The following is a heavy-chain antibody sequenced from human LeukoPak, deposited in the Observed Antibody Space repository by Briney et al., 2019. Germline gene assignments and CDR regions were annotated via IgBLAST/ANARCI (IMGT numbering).Heavy chain of an antibody. CDR2: IYYSGST. CDR1: GGSISSSSYS. V-gene: IGHV4-39*01. CDR3: ARQEYYGSGSPSYFDY. J-gene: IGHJ4*02. D-gene: IGHD3-10*01. Sequence: SETLSLTCTVSGGSISSSSYSWGWIRQPPGKGLEWIGSIYYSGSTYYNPSLKSRVTISVDTSKNQFSLKLSPVTAADTAVYYCARQEYYGSGSPSYFDYWGQGTLVTVSS.